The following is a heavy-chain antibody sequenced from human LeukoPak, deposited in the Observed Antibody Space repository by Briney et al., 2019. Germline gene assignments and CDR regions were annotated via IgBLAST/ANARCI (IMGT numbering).Heavy chain of an antibody. CDR1: GFTFSSYG. CDR3: AKSMVYNFYYYYYMDV. D-gene: IGHD2-8*01. J-gene: IGHJ6*03. CDR2: IRYDGSNK. Sequence: GGSLRLSCAASGFTFSSYGMHWVRQAPGKGLEWVAFIRYDGSNKYYADSVKGRFTISRDNSKNTLYLQMNSLRAEDTAVYYCAKSMVYNFYYYYYMDVWGKGTTVTVSS. V-gene: IGHV3-30*02.